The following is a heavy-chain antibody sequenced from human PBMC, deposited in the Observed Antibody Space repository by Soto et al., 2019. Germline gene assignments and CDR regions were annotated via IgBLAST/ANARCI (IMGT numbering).Heavy chain of an antibody. Sequence: GGSLRLSCAASGFTFDDYAMHWVRQAPGKGLEWVSGISWNSGSIGYADSVKGRFTISRDNAKNSLYLQMNSLRAEDTALYYCAKDPESEWQSSFDYWGQGTLVTVSS. J-gene: IGHJ4*02. V-gene: IGHV3-9*01. CDR3: AKDPESEWQSSFDY. D-gene: IGHD3-3*01. CDR1: GFTFDDYA. CDR2: ISWNSGSI.